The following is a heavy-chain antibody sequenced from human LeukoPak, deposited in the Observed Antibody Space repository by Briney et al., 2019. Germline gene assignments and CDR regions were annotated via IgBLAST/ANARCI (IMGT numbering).Heavy chain of an antibody. CDR2: IYPADSDI. V-gene: IGHV5-51*01. D-gene: IGHD2-15*01. Sequence: GESLKISCKGSGYSINNYWIGWVRQMPGKGLEWMGIIYPADSDIRYSPSFQGQVTISADKSVSTAYLQWSSLKASDTAIYYCARQEYCSGGSCYTWFDPWGQGTLVIVSS. CDR3: ARQEYCSGGSCYTWFDP. CDR1: GYSINNYW. J-gene: IGHJ5*02.